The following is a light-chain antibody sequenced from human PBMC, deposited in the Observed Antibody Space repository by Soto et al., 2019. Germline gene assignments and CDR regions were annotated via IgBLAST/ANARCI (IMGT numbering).Light chain of an antibody. CDR2: KAS. CDR1: RNINNL. J-gene: IGKJ4*01. V-gene: IGKV1-5*03. Sequence: DIQMTQSPSTLSASVGDRVAITCRASRNINNLLAWYQQKPGKAPKLLIYKASSLESGVPTRFSGSGSGTEFTLTISSLQPDDFATYYCQRYCSLPLTFGGGTKVEIK. CDR3: QRYCSLPLT.